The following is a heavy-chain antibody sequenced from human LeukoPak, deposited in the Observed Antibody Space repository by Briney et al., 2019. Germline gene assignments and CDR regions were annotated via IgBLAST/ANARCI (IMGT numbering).Heavy chain of an antibody. D-gene: IGHD3-22*01. J-gene: IGHJ4*02. Sequence: GGSLRLSCVASGFTFSRSTIHWVRQAPGKGLEWVAVISYDGSREHYADSVKGRFTISRDNSKNTLYLQMNSLRAEDTAVYYCAREGFRGSSGYDYWGQGTLVTVSS. CDR1: GFTFSRST. CDR3: AREGFRGSSGYDY. V-gene: IGHV3-30*14. CDR2: ISYDGSRE.